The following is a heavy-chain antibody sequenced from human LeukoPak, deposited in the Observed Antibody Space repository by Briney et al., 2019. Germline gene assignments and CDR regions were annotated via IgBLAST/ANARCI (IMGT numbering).Heavy chain of an antibody. D-gene: IGHD5-18*01. J-gene: IGHJ4*02. CDR2: IIPIFGTA. CDR3: ARGRYSYGSRYYFDY. Sequence: GASVRVSCKASGGTFSSYAISWVRQAPGQGLEWMGGIIPIFGTANYAQKFQGRVTITTDESTSTAYMELSGLRSEDTAVYYCARGRYSYGSRYYFDYWGQGTLVTVSS. V-gene: IGHV1-69*05. CDR1: GGTFSSYA.